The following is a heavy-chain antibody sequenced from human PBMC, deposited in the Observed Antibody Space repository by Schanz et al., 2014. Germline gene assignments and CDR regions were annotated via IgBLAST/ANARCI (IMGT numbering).Heavy chain of an antibody. CDR2: IWYDGSNN. CDR3: ARDGDFDY. CDR1: GFTFSSYG. J-gene: IGHJ4*02. V-gene: IGHV3-33*01. Sequence: QAQLVESGGGVVQPGRSLRLSCAASGFTFSSYGMHWVRQAPGKGLEWVAIIWYDGSNNYYADSVKGRFTISRDNSKNTLVLQMSSLRAEDAAVYYCARDGDFDYWGQGTLVTVSS.